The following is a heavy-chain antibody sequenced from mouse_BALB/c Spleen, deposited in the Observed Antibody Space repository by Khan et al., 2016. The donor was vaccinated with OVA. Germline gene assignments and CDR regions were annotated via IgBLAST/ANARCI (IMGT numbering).Heavy chain of an antibody. J-gene: IGHJ1*01. V-gene: IGHV9-3-1*01. CDR1: GYTFTNYG. Sequence: QIQLVQSGPELKKPGETVKISCKASGYTFTNYGMNWVKQAPGKGLKWMGWINTYTGEPTYADDFKGRFAFSLETSASTAYLQINNLKNEDTATYFCTRIKPDSYFDVWGAGTTVTVSS. D-gene: IGHD1-3*01. CDR2: INTYTGEP. CDR3: TRIKPDSYFDV.